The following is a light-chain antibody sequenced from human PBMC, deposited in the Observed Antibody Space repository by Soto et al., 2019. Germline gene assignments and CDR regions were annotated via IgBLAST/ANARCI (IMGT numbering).Light chain of an antibody. V-gene: IGKV3-11*01. CDR1: QSVSSY. J-gene: IGKJ1*01. CDR3: QQRSNWPHT. Sequence: EIVLTQSPATLSLSPGERATLSCRASQSVSSYLAWYQQKPGQAPRLLIYDASNRATVIPARFSGSGSGTDFPLTSSILEPEDFAVYYCQQRSNWPHTFGQGTKVEIK. CDR2: DAS.